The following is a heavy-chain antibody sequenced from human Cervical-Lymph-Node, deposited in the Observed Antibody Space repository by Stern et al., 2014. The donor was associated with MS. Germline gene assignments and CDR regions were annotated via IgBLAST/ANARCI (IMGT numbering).Heavy chain of an antibody. V-gene: IGHV1-69-2*01. CDR1: GYTYTYYY. Sequence: VQLVQSGTEVKKPGGTVKISCKSSGYTYTYYYVHWVKQAPGKGLEWMGLADPNDGQSLHADPFRDRVKITADTSIETSYMELTNLRSEDTAIYFCATKAFQSWGQGTLVTVSS. D-gene: IGHD2/OR15-2a*01. J-gene: IGHJ5*02. CDR2: ADPNDGQS. CDR3: ATKAFQS.